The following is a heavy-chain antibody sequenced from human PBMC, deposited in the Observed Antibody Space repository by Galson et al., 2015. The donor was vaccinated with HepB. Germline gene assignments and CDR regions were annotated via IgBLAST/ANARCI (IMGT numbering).Heavy chain of an antibody. CDR2: ITGGGGST. J-gene: IGHJ4*02. CDR3: ATGMNWYFDY. CDR1: GFAFSSYA. D-gene: IGHD6-13*01. V-gene: IGHV3-23*01. Sequence: SLRLSCAASGFAFSSYAMSWVRQAPGKGLEWISAITGGGGSTYYADSVKGRFTISRDNSYDTLYLQMNSLRDEDTAVYYCATGMNWYFDYWGQGTLVTVSS.